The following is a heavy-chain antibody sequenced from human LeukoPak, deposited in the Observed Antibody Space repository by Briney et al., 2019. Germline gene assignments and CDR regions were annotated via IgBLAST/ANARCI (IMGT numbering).Heavy chain of an antibody. V-gene: IGHV3-23*01. CDR1: GFTFSSYA. CDR3: AKGLLNVAAAGIDY. CDR2: ISGSGGST. Sequence: GGSLRLSCAASGFTFSSYAMSWVRQAPGKGLEWVSAISGSGGSTHYADSVKGRFTISRDNSKNTLYLQMNSLRAEDTAVYYCAKGLLNVAAAGIDYWGQGTLVTVSS. J-gene: IGHJ4*02. D-gene: IGHD6-13*01.